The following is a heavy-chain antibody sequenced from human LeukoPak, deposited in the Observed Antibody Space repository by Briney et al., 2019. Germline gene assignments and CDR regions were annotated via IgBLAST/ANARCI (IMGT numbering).Heavy chain of an antibody. Sequence: GGSLRLSCAASGFTFSSYGMHWVRQAPGKGLEWVGRIKSKTDGGTTDYAAPVKGRFTISRDDSKNTLYLQMNSLKTEDTAVYYCARNKRADIWGQGTMVTVSS. CDR2: IKSKTDGGTT. V-gene: IGHV3-15*01. J-gene: IGHJ3*02. CDR3: ARNKRADI. D-gene: IGHD1/OR15-1a*01. CDR1: GFTFSSYG.